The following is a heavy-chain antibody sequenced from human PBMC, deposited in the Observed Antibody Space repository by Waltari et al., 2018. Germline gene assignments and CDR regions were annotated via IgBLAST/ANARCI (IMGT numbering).Heavy chain of an antibody. CDR3: AKFSNPRPGYSSSPIDY. D-gene: IGHD6-13*01. Sequence: QVQLVESGGGVVQPGRSLEPPGAASGFTLRTHGMPVISTAPGRGLEWVAVIWYDESNKYYADSVKGRFTISRDNSKNTLYLQMNSLRAEDTAMYYCAKFSNPRPGYSSSPIDYWGQGTLVTVSS. V-gene: IGHV3-33*06. J-gene: IGHJ4*02. CDR2: IWYDESNK. CDR1: GFTLRTHG.